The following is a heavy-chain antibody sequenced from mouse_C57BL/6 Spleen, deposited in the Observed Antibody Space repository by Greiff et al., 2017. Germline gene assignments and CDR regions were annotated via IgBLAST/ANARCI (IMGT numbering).Heavy chain of an antibody. D-gene: IGHD2-5*01. J-gene: IGHJ2*01. CDR3: TRDSNSDYFDY. CDR1: GFTFSSYA. CDR2: ISSGGDYI. V-gene: IGHV5-9-1*02. Sequence: EVKVVESGEGLVKPGGSLKLSCAASGFTFSSYAMSWVRQTPEKRLEWVAYISSGGDYIYYADTVKGRFTISRDNARNTLYLQMSSLKSEDTAMYYCTRDSNSDYFDYWGQGTTLTVSS.